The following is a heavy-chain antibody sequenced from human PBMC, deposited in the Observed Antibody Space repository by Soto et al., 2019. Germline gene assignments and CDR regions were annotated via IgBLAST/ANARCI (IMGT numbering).Heavy chain of an antibody. Sequence: GCLALCCTCSGFTFSSYEMNWVRQAPGKGPEWVGYIGRRGDVMYYADSVKGRFTVSRDNANNALYLQMNSLRAEDTAVYYSASEVEGGRCSSWFDXLGHGTLVTASX. CDR2: IGRRGDVM. D-gene: IGHD6-13*01. V-gene: IGHV3-48*03. J-gene: IGHJ5*02. CDR3: ASEVEGGRCSSWFDX. CDR1: GFTFSSYE.